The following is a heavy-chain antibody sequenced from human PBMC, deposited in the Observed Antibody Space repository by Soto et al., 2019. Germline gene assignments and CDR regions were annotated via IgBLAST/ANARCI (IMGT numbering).Heavy chain of an antibody. CDR3: ARDDYYDSSGYTLTAFDI. D-gene: IGHD3-22*01. CDR2: IIPIFGTA. Sequence: QVQLVQSGAEVKKPGSSVKVSCKASGGTFSSYAISWVRQAPGQGLEWMGGIIPIFGTANYAQKFQGRVTITADESTSTAYMELSSLKSEDTAVYYCARDDYYDSSGYTLTAFDIRVQGTMVTVSS. J-gene: IGHJ3*02. CDR1: GGTFSSYA. V-gene: IGHV1-69*01.